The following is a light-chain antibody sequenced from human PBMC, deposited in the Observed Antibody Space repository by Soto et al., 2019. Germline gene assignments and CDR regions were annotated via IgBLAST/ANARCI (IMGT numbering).Light chain of an antibody. Sequence: EIVLTQSPGTLSLSPGERATLSCRASQSVSSSYLAWYQQKPGQAPRLLIYGASSRATGIPDRFSGSGSGTDFTLTNRRLEAEDFAVYYCQELKAFGQGTKVDIK. J-gene: IGKJ1*01. CDR2: GAS. CDR1: QSVSSSY. CDR3: QELKA. V-gene: IGKV3-20*01.